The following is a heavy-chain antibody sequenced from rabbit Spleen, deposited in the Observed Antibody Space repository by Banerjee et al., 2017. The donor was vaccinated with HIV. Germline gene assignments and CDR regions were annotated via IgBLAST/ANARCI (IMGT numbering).Heavy chain of an antibody. CDR3: ARDTGTSFSSYGMDL. D-gene: IGHD7-1*01. Sequence: QSLEESGGDLVKPGASLTLTCIASGVSFSGDSYMCWVRQAPGKGLEWIGCIYTGGSGGIYYATWANGRFTCSKTSSTTVTLQMTSLTVADTATYFCARDTGTSFSSYGMDLWGQGTLVTVS. J-gene: IGHJ6*01. V-gene: IGHV1S40*01. CDR1: GVSFSGDSY. CDR2: IYTGGSGGI.